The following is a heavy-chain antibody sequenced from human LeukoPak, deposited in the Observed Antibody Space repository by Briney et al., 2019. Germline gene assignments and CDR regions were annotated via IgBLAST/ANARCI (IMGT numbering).Heavy chain of an antibody. Sequence: GGSLRLSCAASGFTFDDYAMHWVRQAPGKGLEWVSGISWNSGSIGYADSVKGRFTISRDNAKNSLYLQMNSLRAEDTAVYYCARDLGGWFDPWGQETLVTVSS. J-gene: IGHJ5*02. CDR1: GFTFDDYA. V-gene: IGHV3-9*01. D-gene: IGHD1-26*01. CDR2: ISWNSGSI. CDR3: ARDLGGWFDP.